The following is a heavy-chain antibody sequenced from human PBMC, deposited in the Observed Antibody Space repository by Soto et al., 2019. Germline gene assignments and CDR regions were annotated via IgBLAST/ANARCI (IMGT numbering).Heavy chain of an antibody. CDR3: AKDSLRGTTGTLAPYYYYYYGMDV. J-gene: IGHJ6*02. V-gene: IGHV3-30*18. Sequence: GGSLRLSCAASGFTFSSYGMHWVRQAPGKGLEWVAAISYDGSNKYYADSVKGRFTISRDNSKNTLYLQMNSLRAEDTAVYYCAKDSLRGTTGTLAPYYYYYYGMDVWGQGTTVTVSS. CDR2: ISYDGSNK. D-gene: IGHD1-1*01. CDR1: GFTFSSYG.